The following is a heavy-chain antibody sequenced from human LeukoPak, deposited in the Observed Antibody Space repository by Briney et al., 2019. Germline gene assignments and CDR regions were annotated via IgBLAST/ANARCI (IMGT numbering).Heavy chain of an antibody. V-gene: IGHV3-23*01. CDR1: GFTFSSYA. J-gene: IGHJ4*02. CDR3: AKLKGSGSYYPGDY. CDR2: ISGSGGST. Sequence: GGSLRLSCAASGFTFSSYAMSWVRQAPGKGLEWVSAISGSGGSTYYADSVKGRFTISRDNSKNTLYLQMNSLRAEDTAVYYCAKLKGSGSYYPGDYWGQGTLVTSPQ. D-gene: IGHD3-10*01.